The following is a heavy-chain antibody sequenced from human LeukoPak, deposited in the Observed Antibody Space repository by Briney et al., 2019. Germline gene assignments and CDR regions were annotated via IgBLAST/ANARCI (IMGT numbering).Heavy chain of an antibody. CDR3: ARQTGGQLWSELDY. CDR2: IYHSGST. D-gene: IGHD5-18*01. J-gene: IGHJ4*02. CDR1: GGSISSGGYS. V-gene: IGHV4-30-2*01. Sequence: SETLSLTCAVSGGSISSGGYSWSWIRQPPGKGLEWIGYIYHSGSTYYNPSLKSRVTISVDRSKNQFSLKLSSVTAADTAVYYCARQTGGQLWSELDYWGQGTLVTVSS.